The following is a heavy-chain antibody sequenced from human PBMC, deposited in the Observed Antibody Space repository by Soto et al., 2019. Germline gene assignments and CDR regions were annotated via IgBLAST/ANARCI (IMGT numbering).Heavy chain of an antibody. J-gene: IGHJ6*02. D-gene: IGHD2-8*01. Sequence: ASVKFSCKASGYTFTSYGISWVRQAPGQGLEWMGWISSSNGNTNSAHNIHGRVTMTTDTSTSTAYKELRSLQSDDPAVYYCARHCPNGVCPYYDGMDVWGQGTTVTVSS. CDR1: GYTFTSYG. CDR2: ISSSNGNT. V-gene: IGHV1-18*04. CDR3: ARHCPNGVCPYYDGMDV.